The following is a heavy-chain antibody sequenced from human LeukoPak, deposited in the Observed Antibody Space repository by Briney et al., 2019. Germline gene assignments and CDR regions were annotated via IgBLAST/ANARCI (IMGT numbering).Heavy chain of an antibody. J-gene: IGHJ6*03. CDR3: AKDGSSPYYYYYMDV. D-gene: IGHD6-6*01. CDR1: GFTFSSYA. CDR2: ISGSGGST. V-gene: IGHV3-23*01. Sequence: GGSLRLSCAASGFTFSSYAMSWVRQAPGKGLEWVSAISGSGGSTYYADSVKGRFTISRDNSKNTLYLQMNSLRAEDTAVYYCAKDGSSPYYYYYMDVWGKGTTVTVSS.